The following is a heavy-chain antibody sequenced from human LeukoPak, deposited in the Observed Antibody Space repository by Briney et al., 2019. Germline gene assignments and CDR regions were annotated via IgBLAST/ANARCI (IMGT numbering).Heavy chain of an antibody. D-gene: IGHD3-22*01. CDR3: ARGPYSYDSSGAFDI. CDR2: FYTSGST. J-gene: IGHJ3*02. Sequence: SETLSLTCTVSGGSISSYYWSWIRQPAGKGLEWIGRFYTSGSTNYNPSLKSRVTILVDTSKNQFSLKLTSVTAADSAVYFCARGPYSYDSSGAFDIWGQGTMVTVSS. V-gene: IGHV4-4*07. CDR1: GGSISSYY.